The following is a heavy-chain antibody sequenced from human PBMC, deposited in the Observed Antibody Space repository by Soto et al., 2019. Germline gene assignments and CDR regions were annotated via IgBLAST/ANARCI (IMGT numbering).Heavy chain of an antibody. J-gene: IGHJ3*01. D-gene: IGHD6-6*01. CDR3: ATIATRPNAAFDL. Sequence: TSETLSLTCTVSGGSISSGAYYWSWIRQHPGKGLEWIGYIHNSGTTYYNMSLESRVTISVDTSKHQFSLNLDSVTAADTAVYYCATIATRPNAAFDLWGQGTMVTVSS. CDR1: GGSISSGAYY. CDR2: IHNSGTT. V-gene: IGHV4-31*03.